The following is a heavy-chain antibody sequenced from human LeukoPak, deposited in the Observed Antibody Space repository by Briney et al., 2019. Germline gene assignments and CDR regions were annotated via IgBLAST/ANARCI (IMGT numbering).Heavy chain of an antibody. J-gene: IGHJ3*02. D-gene: IGHD3-3*01. V-gene: IGHV4-59*08. CDR3: ARITDRTIFGEIMHGFDI. CDR1: GDSISSYY. Sequence: SETLSLTCTVSGDSISSYYWSWIRQPPGKGLEWIGYIYYSGSTNYNPSLKSRVTISVDTSKNQFSLKLSSVTAADTAVYYCARITDRTIFGEIMHGFDIWGQGTPVTVSS. CDR2: IYYSGST.